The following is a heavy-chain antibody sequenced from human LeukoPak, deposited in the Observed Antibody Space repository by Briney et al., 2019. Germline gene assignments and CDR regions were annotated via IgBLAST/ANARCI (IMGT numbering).Heavy chain of an antibody. J-gene: IGHJ5*02. V-gene: IGHV4-4*07. Sequence: SETLSLTCTVSGGSISSYYWSWIPQPAGKGLEWIGRIYTSGTTNYNPSLKSRVTMSVDTSKNQFSLKLSSVTAADTAVYYCARQYSSDWYLWFDPWGQGTLVTVSS. CDR2: IYTSGTT. CDR3: ARQYSSDWYLWFDP. CDR1: GGSISSYY. D-gene: IGHD6-19*01.